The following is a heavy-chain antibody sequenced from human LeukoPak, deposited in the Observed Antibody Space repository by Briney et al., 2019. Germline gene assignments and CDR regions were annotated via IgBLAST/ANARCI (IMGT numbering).Heavy chain of an antibody. Sequence: SETLSLTCTVSGGSISSYYWSWIRQPAGKGLEWIGRIYTSGSTNYNPSLKSRVAMSVDTSKNQFSLKLSSVTAADTAVYYCARDNRYCSSTSCPNYYYYYMDVWGKGTTVTISS. CDR3: ARDNRYCSSTSCPNYYYYYMDV. D-gene: IGHD2-2*01. CDR1: GGSISSYY. J-gene: IGHJ6*03. V-gene: IGHV4-4*07. CDR2: IYTSGST.